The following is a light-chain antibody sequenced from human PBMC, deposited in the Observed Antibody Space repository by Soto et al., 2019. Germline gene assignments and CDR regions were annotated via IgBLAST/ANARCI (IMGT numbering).Light chain of an antibody. CDR1: QSIAYY. CDR2: AAS. CDR3: QPCSNSPMYT. V-gene: IGKV1-39*01. J-gene: IGKJ2*01. Sequence: DIQITQTPSSLSASVGDRVTITCRASQSIAYYVNWFQQKPGKAPKLLIYAASSLQSGVPSRFSGSGSGTDFTLTISSLQPEDFATYYCQPCSNSPMYTFGQGT.